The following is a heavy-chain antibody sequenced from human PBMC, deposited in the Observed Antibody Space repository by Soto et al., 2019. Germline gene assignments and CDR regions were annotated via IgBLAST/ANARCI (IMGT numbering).Heavy chain of an antibody. CDR2: IWYNGSDK. CDR1: GFTFSSYG. D-gene: IGHD4-17*01. CDR3: AKDYGDWTGLYYYGMDV. Sequence: SGGSLRLSCAASGFTFSSYGMHRVRQAPGKGLEWVAVIWYNGSDKKYTDSVKGRFTISRDNSENTLYLQMNSLRAEDTAVYYCAKDYGDWTGLYYYGMDVWGQGTTVTVSS. J-gene: IGHJ6*02. V-gene: IGHV3-33*06.